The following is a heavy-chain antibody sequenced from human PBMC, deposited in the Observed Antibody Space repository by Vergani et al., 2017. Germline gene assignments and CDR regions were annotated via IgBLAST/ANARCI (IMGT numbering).Heavy chain of an antibody. CDR2: ISSSSSYI. V-gene: IGHV3-21*01. D-gene: IGHD6-6*01. CDR3: AGDMSSIAARPFRAGNYAFDI. J-gene: IGHJ3*02. CDR1: GFTFSSYS. Sequence: EVQLVESGGGLVKPGGSLRLSCAASGFTFSSYSMNWVRQAPGKGLEWVSSISSSSSYIYYADSVKGRFTISRDNAKNSRYLQMNSLRAEDTAVYYCAGDMSSIAARPFRAGNYAFDIWGQGTMVTVSS.